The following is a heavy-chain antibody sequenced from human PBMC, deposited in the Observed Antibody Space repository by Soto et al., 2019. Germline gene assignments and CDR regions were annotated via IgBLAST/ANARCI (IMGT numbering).Heavy chain of an antibody. D-gene: IGHD3-10*01. CDR3: ARDKGSDAPIDI. J-gene: IGHJ3*02. CDR2: IWHDGSEK. V-gene: IGHV3-33*01. Sequence: GGSLILSCAASGFTLSSYGMHWVRQAPGKGLEWVAIIWHDGSEKYYADSVRGRFTVSRDNSKSKLDLQMNSLRVEDTAIYYCARDKGSDAPIDIWGQGTMVTVSS. CDR1: GFTLSSYG.